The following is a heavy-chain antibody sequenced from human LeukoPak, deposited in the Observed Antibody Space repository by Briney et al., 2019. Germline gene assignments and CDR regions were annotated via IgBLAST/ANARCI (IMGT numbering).Heavy chain of an antibody. CDR3: ATRGSDFWSGFDY. Sequence: ASVKVSCKLSGNTLRELPIQWVRQAGGKGLEWMAGFDPENAEIVYAQKFQGRVTMTEDSSTNTAYLELTSLASDDTALYYCATRGSDFWSGFDYWGQGTQVTVSS. CDR1: GNTLRELP. V-gene: IGHV1-24*01. D-gene: IGHD3-3*01. J-gene: IGHJ4*02. CDR2: FDPENAEI.